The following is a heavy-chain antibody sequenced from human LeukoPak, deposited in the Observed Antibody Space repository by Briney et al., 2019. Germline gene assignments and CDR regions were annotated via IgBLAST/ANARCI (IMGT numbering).Heavy chain of an antibody. J-gene: IGHJ4*02. CDR1: GFTFTSYA. CDR3: AKDGPTTH. D-gene: IGHD4-11*01. Sequence: PGGSLRLSCAASGFTFTSYAMSWVRQAPGKGLEWVSGVSGGGLNTDYADSVKGRFTISRDNSKNTLYLQMNSLRAEDTAVYYCAKDGPTTHWGQGTLVTVS. V-gene: IGHV3-23*01. CDR2: VSGGGLNT.